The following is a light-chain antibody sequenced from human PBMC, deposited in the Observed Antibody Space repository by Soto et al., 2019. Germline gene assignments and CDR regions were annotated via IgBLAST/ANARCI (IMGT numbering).Light chain of an antibody. CDR1: SSDVGGYNS. CDR2: DVS. Sequence: QSALTQPASVSGSPGQSITISCTGTSSDVGGYNSVSWYQQHPGKAPQLMIYDVSYRPSGVSDRFSGSKSGNTASLTVSGLRAEDEADYYCSSYASSGTRVFGGGTQLTVL. CDR3: SSYASSGTRV. V-gene: IGLV2-14*01. J-gene: IGLJ3*02.